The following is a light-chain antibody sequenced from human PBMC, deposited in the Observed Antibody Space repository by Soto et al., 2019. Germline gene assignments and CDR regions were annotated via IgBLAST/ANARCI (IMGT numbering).Light chain of an antibody. CDR3: QKYHSAPWT. J-gene: IGKJ1*01. CDR2: AGS. Sequence: DIQMTQSPSSLSASVGDRVTITCRASQVIDNYLAWYQQQPGKVPRLLIYAGSILQTGVPSRFSGSGSGTDFTLTISSLQPEDVATYYCQKYHSAPWTCGQGTKVEIK. V-gene: IGKV1-27*01. CDR1: QVIDNY.